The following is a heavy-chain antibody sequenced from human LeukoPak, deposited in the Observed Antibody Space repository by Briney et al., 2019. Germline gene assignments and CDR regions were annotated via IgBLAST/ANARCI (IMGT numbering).Heavy chain of an antibody. D-gene: IGHD2-2*02. V-gene: IGHV3-23*01. CDR3: AKDSNTWRY. J-gene: IGHJ4*02. Sequence: TGGSLRLSCAASGFTFSSYAMSWVRQAPGKGLEWVSAISGSGGSAYYANSVRGRFTISRDNSKKTVYLHMNSLRAEDTATYYCAKDSNTWRYWGQGTLVTVSS. CDR2: ISGSGGSA. CDR1: GFTFSSYA.